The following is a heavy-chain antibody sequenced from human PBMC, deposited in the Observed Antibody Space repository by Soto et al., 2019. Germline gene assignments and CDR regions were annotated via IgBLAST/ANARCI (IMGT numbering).Heavy chain of an antibody. Sequence: ESGGGVVQPGRSLRLSCAASGFTFSSYAMHWVRQAPGKGLEWVAVISYDGSNKYYADSVKGRFTISRDNSKNTLYLQMNSLRAEDTAVYYCARGGDIVVVVAAHPAGTPPGFDYWGQGTLVTVSS. J-gene: IGHJ4*02. CDR2: ISYDGSNK. V-gene: IGHV3-30-3*01. D-gene: IGHD2-15*01. CDR1: GFTFSSYA. CDR3: ARGGDIVVVVAAHPAGTPPGFDY.